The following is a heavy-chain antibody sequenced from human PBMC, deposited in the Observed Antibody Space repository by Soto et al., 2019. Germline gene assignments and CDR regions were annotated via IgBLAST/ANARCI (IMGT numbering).Heavy chain of an antibody. V-gene: IGHV4-34*01. Sequence: QVQLQQWGAGLLKPSETLSLTCAVYGTSFSDYFWTWIRQPPGKGLEWIGEISHTGSSNYIPSLKNRVVISIDTSKNQFSLKWSSVTAADTAVYYVSRKTGGGNCDSWGHGNLVTVSS. D-gene: IGHD2-15*01. J-gene: IGHJ5*01. CDR1: GTSFSDYF. CDR3: SRKTGGGNCDS. CDR2: ISHTGSS.